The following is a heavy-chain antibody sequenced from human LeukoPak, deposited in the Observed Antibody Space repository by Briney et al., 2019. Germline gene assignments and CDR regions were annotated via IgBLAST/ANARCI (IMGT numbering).Heavy chain of an antibody. CDR3: AKWGDYDILTGYYVSDF. CDR1: GFIFRNYA. Sequence: PGGSLRLSCAASGFIFRNYAMSWVRQAPGKGLEWVSAITGSGDTTYYADSVKGRFTISRDNSKNTLYVEMNTPRAEDTAVYYCAKWGDYDILTGYYVSDFWGQGTLVTVSS. CDR2: ITGSGDTT. D-gene: IGHD3-9*01. J-gene: IGHJ4*02. V-gene: IGHV3-23*01.